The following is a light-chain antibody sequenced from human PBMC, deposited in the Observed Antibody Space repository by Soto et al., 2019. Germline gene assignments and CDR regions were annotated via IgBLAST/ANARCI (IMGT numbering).Light chain of an antibody. Sequence: DIQMTQYPSTLSASVGHRVTITCRATQSVNNWLAWYQQKPGNAPKLLIYDASSLESGVPSSFSGSGSGTEFTLTISSLQPDDFATYYCQQYNTYSWTFGQGTEVEI. CDR3: QQYNTYSWT. CDR2: DAS. V-gene: IGKV1-5*01. CDR1: QSVNNW. J-gene: IGKJ1*01.